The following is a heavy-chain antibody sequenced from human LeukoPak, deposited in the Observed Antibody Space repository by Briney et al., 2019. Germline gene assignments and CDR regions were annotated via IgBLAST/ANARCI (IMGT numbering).Heavy chain of an antibody. D-gene: IGHD5-24*01. J-gene: IGHJ4*02. Sequence: SETLSLTCTVSGVSITTYSWTWIRQSAGNGLEWIGVISHRGTTNYNPSLKSRLTMSVDSSKNQYSLMLISVTAADTATYYCARGDGYWGQGILVTVSS. CDR1: GVSITTYS. CDR3: ARGDGY. CDR2: ISHRGTT. V-gene: IGHV4-4*07.